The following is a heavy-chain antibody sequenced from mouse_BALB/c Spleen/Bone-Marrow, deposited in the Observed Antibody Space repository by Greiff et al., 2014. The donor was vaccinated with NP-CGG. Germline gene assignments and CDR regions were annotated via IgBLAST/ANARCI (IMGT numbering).Heavy chain of an antibody. D-gene: IGHD2-1*01. CDR1: GFSFTGYT. J-gene: IGHJ4*01. CDR3: ARDVGNYYAMDY. Sequence: VQLKESGTELVEPGASMKISCKASGFSFTGYTMKWGKQSHGKNLEWIGLINPYTGETSYNQKFKGKATLTVDKSSSTAYMELLSLTSEDSAVYYCARDVGNYYAMDYWGQGTSVTVSS. V-gene: IGHV1-26*01. CDR2: INPYTGET.